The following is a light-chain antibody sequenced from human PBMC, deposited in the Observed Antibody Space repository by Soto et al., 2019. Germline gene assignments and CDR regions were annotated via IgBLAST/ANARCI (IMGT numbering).Light chain of an antibody. V-gene: IGLV2-14*01. CDR3: SSYTSSSSRV. Sequence: QSALTQPASVSESPRQSITISCTGTNSDVGGYNYVSWYQQHPGKAPKLVIYEVSNRPSGVSNRFAGSKSGNTASLTLSGLQAEDEADYYCSSYTSSSSRVFGTGTQLTVL. J-gene: IGLJ1*01. CDR2: EVS. CDR1: NSDVGGYNY.